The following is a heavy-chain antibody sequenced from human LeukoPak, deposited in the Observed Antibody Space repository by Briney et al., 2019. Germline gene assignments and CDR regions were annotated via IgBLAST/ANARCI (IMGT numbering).Heavy chain of an antibody. D-gene: IGHD3-22*01. CDR1: GFTFSSYA. V-gene: IGHV3-30*04. CDR2: ISYDGSNK. Sequence: AGGSLRLSCAASGFTFSSYAMHWVRQAPGKGLEWVAVISYDGSNKYYADSVKGRFTISRDNSKNTLYLQMNSLRAEDTAVYYCAREWDNYYDSSGYPSPWGQGTLVTVSS. CDR3: AREWDNYYDSSGYPSP. J-gene: IGHJ5*02.